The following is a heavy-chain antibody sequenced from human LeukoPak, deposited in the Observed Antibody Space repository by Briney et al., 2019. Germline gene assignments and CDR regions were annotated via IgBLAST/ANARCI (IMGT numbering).Heavy chain of an antibody. V-gene: IGHV4-4*07. CDR2: IYTSGST. Sequence: SETLSLTCTVSGGSISSYYWSWIRQPAGKGLEWIGRIYTSGSTNYNPSLKSRVTISVDRSKNQFSLKLSSVTAADTAVYYCARRTRALSGSYPFDYWGQGTLVTVSS. D-gene: IGHD1-26*01. CDR3: ARRTRALSGSYPFDY. J-gene: IGHJ4*02. CDR1: GGSISSYY.